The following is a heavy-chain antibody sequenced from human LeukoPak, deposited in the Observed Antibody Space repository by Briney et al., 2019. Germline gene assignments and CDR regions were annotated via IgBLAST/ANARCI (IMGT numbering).Heavy chain of an antibody. CDR3: AKEQVDYYDSSGYYY. CDR1: GFTFSSYG. CDR2: ISYDGSNK. D-gene: IGHD3-22*01. J-gene: IGHJ4*02. Sequence: SGRSLRLSCAASGFTFSSYGMHWVRQAPGKGLEWVAIISYDGSNKYYADSVRGRFTISRDNSKNTLYLQMNGLRAEDTAVYYCAKEQVDYYDSSGYYYWGQGTLVTVSS. V-gene: IGHV3-30*18.